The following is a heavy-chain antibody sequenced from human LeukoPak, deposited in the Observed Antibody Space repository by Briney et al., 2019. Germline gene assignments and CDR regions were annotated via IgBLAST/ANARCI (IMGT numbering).Heavy chain of an antibody. CDR3: TTEAGDD. J-gene: IGHJ4*02. CDR1: GFTFSGYA. Sequence: GGSLRLSCEASGFTFSGYAVSCVRQAPGKGLEWVGHIKSKTDGGTTDYAAPVKGRFTISRDDSKNTLYLQMDSLKTEDTAVYYCTTEAGDDWGQGTLVTVSS. V-gene: IGHV3-15*01. CDR2: IKSKTDGGTT. D-gene: IGHD5-24*01.